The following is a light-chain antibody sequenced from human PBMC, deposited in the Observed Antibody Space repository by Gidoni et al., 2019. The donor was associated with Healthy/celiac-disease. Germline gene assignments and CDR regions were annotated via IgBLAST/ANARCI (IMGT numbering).Light chain of an antibody. Sequence: DIQMTQAPSTLSASVGDRVTIPCRASQSVSSRLAWYQQKPGNAPNLLIYKASSFESGVPSRFSGSGSGTAFTPTISSLQPDDFATYYCQQYNSYFLTFGPGTKVDIK. CDR1: QSVSSR. CDR3: QQYNSYFLT. V-gene: IGKV1-5*03. J-gene: IGKJ3*01. CDR2: KAS.